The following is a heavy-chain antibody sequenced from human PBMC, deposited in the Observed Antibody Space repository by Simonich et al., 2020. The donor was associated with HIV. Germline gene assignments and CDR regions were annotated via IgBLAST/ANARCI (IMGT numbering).Heavy chain of an antibody. J-gene: IGHJ6*03. CDR3: ARGIRAGDFYSQYYYYMDV. V-gene: IGHV4-34*01. Sequence: QVHLQQWGAGLLKPSETLSLTCAVYGGSFNAYYWSWIRQSPGKGLEWIGEINHSGSTKTKPSLKSRLTISADTSKNQFSLKLTSVTAADTAVYYCARGIRAGDFYSQYYYYMDVWGKGTTVIVSS. D-gene: IGHD2-21*02. CDR1: GGSFNAYY. CDR2: INHSGST.